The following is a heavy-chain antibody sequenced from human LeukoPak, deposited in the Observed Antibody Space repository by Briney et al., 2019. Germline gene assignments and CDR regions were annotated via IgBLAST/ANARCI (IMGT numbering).Heavy chain of an antibody. CDR3: ARGGSGYYDSSGYYRN. D-gene: IGHD3-22*01. J-gene: IGHJ4*02. Sequence: GGSLRLFCGASGFTFSSYAMHWVRQAPGKGLEWVSYISSSGSTIYYADSVKGRFTISRDNAKNSLYLQMNSLRAEDTAVYYCARGGSGYYDSSGYYRNWGQGTLVTVSS. CDR1: GFTFSSYA. CDR2: ISSSGSTI. V-gene: IGHV3-48*04.